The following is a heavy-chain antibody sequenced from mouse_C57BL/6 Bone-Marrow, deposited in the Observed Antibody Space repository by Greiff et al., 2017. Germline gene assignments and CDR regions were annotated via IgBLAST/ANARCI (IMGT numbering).Heavy chain of an antibody. J-gene: IGHJ3*01. Sequence: VKLQESGAELAKPGASVKLSCKASGYTFTSYWMHWVKQRPGQGLEWIGDINPSSGYTKYNQKFKDKATLTADKSSSTAYMQLSSLTNEDSAVYDCASCFCSPDWFAYWGQGTLVTVSA. CDR2: INPSSGYT. CDR3: ASCFCSPDWFAY. V-gene: IGHV1-7*01. D-gene: IGHD6-1*01. CDR1: GYTFTSYW.